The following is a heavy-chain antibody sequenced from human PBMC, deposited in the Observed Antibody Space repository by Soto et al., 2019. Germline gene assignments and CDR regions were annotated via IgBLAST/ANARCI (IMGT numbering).Heavy chain of an antibody. J-gene: IGHJ1*01. V-gene: IGHV4-31*03. CDR1: GGSISSGVYY. D-gene: IGHD3-22*01. CDR3: AIYDSSGSRGFQH. CDR2: IYYSGST. Sequence: SETLSLTCTVSGGSISSGVYYWSWIRQHPGKGLEWIGYIYYSGSTYYNPSLKSRVTISVDTSKNQFSLKLSSVTAADTAVYYCAIYDSSGSRGFQHWGQGTLVTVSS.